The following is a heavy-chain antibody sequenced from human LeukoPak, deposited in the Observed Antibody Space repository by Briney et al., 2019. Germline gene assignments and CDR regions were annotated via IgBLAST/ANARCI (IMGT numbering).Heavy chain of an antibody. CDR3: AKDRYDYVWGSYRYTLPDY. J-gene: IGHJ4*02. V-gene: IGHV3-23*01. CDR2: ISGSGGST. Sequence: GGSLRLSCAASGFTFSSYGMSWVRQAPGKGLEWVSAISGSGGSTYYADSVKGRFTISRDSSKNTLYLQMNSLRAEDTAVYYCAKDRYDYVWGSYRYTLPDYWGQGTLVTVSS. D-gene: IGHD3-16*02. CDR1: GFTFSSYG.